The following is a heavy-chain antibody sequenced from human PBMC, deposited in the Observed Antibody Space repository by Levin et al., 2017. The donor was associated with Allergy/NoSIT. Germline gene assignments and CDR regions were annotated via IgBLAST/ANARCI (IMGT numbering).Heavy chain of an antibody. CDR3: ARGLLVSSYYSIGA. D-gene: IGHD3-22*01. V-gene: IGHV3-74*01. CDR1: GFTFSGYW. CDR2: INIDGGNT. J-gene: IGHJ5*02. Sequence: GGSLRLSCAASGFTFSGYWMHWVRQAPGKGLVWVSRINIDGGNTNYADSVQGRFTISRDSAKSPLFLQMSSLKAEDTAVYYCARGLLVSSYYSIGAWGQGTLVTVST.